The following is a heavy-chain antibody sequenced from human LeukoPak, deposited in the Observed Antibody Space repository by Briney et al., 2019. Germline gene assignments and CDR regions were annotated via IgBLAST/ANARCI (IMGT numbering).Heavy chain of an antibody. CDR2: INPNSGGT. CDR1: RYTFTGYY. V-gene: IGHV1-2*04. Sequence: ASVKVSCKASRYTFTGYYMHSVRQAPGQGLEWMGWINPNSGGTNYAQKFQGWVTMTRDTSISTAYMELSRLRADDTAVYYCATSLVETYFDYWGQGTLVTVSS. D-gene: IGHD2-15*01. J-gene: IGHJ4*02. CDR3: ATSLVETYFDY.